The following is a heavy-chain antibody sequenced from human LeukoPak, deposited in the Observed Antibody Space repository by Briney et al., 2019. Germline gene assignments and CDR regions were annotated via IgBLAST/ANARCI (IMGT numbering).Heavy chain of an antibody. CDR3: AREPSSSGALYY. V-gene: IGHV1-46*01. CDR1: GYTFTTYY. D-gene: IGHD3-3*01. CDR2: IDPSGRTT. Sequence: GASVKVSCKASGYTFTTYYLHWVRQAPGQGLEWMGVIDPSGRTTSYAQKFRGRVTVTSDTSTSTVYMEVNSLTSEDTAVYYCAREPSSSGALYYWGQGTLVTVSS. J-gene: IGHJ4*02.